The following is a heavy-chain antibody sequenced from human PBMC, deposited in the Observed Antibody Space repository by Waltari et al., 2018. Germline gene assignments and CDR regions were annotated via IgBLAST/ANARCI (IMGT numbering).Heavy chain of an antibody. Sequence: QVQLVQSGVEVKRPGSSVKVSCKASGGSFRTYDICWVRQAPGQGLEWMGWISAYNGNRNYAQKLQGRVTMTTDTSTRTAYMELRNLRSDDTAVYYCARTDSSSWYFDYWGQGTLVTVSS. CDR3: ARTDSSSWYFDY. D-gene: IGHD6-13*01. V-gene: IGHV1-18*01. CDR2: ISAYNGNR. CDR1: GGSFRTYD. J-gene: IGHJ4*02.